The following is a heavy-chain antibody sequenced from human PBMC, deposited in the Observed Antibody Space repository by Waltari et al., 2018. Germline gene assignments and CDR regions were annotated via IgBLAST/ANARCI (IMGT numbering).Heavy chain of an antibody. J-gene: IGHJ4*02. Sequence: QVQLQESGPGLVKPSETLSLTCTVSGGSISSSYWSWIRQPPGKGLEWIGYIYYIGSTNYNPSLKSRVTISVDTSKNQFSLKLSSVTAADTAVYYCARVPPRYSSGYDYWGQGTLVTVSS. CDR1: GGSISSSY. V-gene: IGHV4-59*01. D-gene: IGHD6-19*01. CDR2: IYYIGST. CDR3: ARVPPRYSSGYDY.